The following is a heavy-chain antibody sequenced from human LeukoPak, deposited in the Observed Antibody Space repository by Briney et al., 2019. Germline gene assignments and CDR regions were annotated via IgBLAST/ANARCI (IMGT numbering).Heavy chain of an antibody. CDR2: IYSGGST. CDR1: GFTFSSYI. J-gene: IGHJ3*01. D-gene: IGHD1-26*01. V-gene: IGHV3-66*01. Sequence: GGSLRLSCAGSGFTFSSYIMSWVRQAPGKGLEWVSVIYSGGSTYYADSVKGRFTISRDNSKNTLYLQMNSLRAEDTAVYYCARDPSGSYGFWGQGTMVTVSS. CDR3: ARDPSGSYGF.